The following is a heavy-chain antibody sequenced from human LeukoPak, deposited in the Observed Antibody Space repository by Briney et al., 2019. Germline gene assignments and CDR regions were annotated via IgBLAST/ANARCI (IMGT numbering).Heavy chain of an antibody. Sequence: GSLRLSCAASGFSFSSYWMHWVRQAPGRGLVWVSHISPDGSSTSYADSVKGRFTISRDNAKNTLFLQMNSLRAEDTAVYYCTRETYYYDNWGPGTLVTVSS. D-gene: IGHD2-21*01. CDR1: GFSFSSYW. CDR3: TRETYYYDN. CDR2: ISPDGSST. J-gene: IGHJ4*02. V-gene: IGHV3-74*01.